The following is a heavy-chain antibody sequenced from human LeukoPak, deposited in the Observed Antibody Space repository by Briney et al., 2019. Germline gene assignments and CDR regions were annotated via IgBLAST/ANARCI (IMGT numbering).Heavy chain of an antibody. Sequence: GGSLRLSCAASGFTVSSNYMSWVRQAPGKGLEWVSVIYSGGSTYYADSVKGRFTISRDNSKNTLYLQMNSLRAEDTAVYYCARGARYYYDSSPTAPFDYWGQGTLVTVSS. D-gene: IGHD3-22*01. V-gene: IGHV3-53*01. CDR2: IYSGGST. CDR3: ARGARYYYDSSPTAPFDY. J-gene: IGHJ4*02. CDR1: GFTVSSNY.